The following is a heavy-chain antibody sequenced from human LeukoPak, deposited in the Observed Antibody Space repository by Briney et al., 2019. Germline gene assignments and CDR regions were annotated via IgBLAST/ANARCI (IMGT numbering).Heavy chain of an antibody. V-gene: IGHV3-30*02. D-gene: IGHD4-17*01. J-gene: IGHJ4*02. CDR3: AKDTHIGYGDPSALYDY. CDR2: IRYDGSNK. CDR1: GFTFSSYG. Sequence: PGGSLRLSCAASGFTFSSYGMHWVRQAPGKGLEWVAFIRYDGSNKYFADSVKGRFTISRDNSKNTLFLQMNSLRAEDTAVYCCAKDTHIGYGDPSALYDYWGQGTLVTVSS.